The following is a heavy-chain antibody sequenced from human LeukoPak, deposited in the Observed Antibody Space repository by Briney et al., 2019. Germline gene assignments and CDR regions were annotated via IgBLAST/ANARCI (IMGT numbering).Heavy chain of an antibody. CDR3: EKGVRITMVRGAFDI. CDR1: GFTLDDYD. J-gene: IGHJ3*02. Sequence: GRSLRLSCAASGFTLDDYDMLWVPHAPGKGLVGGLGSSRNNGSIVYADSVKCRFTITRDNAKNFLYLHMNSLRAEDTALYECEKGVRITMVRGAFDIWGQGTMVTVSS. CDR2: SSRNNGSI. D-gene: IGHD3-10*01. V-gene: IGHV3-9*01.